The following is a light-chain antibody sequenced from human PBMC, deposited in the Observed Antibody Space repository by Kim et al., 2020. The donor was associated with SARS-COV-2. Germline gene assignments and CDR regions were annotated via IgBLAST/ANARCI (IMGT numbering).Light chain of an antibody. CDR1: QSISSW. CDR3: QQDNRYWT. Sequence: GDRVTITCRASQSISSWLAWYQQKPGKAPKLLIYDASSLESGVPSRFSGSGSGTEFTLTISSLQPDDFATYYCQQDNRYWTFGQGTKV. CDR2: DAS. J-gene: IGKJ1*01. V-gene: IGKV1-5*01.